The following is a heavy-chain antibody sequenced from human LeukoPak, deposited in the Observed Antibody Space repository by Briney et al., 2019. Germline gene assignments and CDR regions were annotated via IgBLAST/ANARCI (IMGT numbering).Heavy chain of an antibody. J-gene: IGHJ5*02. D-gene: IGHD6-25*01. CDR1: GFTFSSYW. V-gene: IGHV3-7*03. CDR2: IKQDGSEK. Sequence: GGSLRLSCAASGFTFSSYWMSWVRQAPGKGLEWVANIKQDGSEKYYVDSVKGRFTISRDNAKNSLYLQMNSLRAEDTAVYYCARDIRYSSGWPTGFDPWGQGTLVTVSS. CDR3: ARDIRYSSGWPTGFDP.